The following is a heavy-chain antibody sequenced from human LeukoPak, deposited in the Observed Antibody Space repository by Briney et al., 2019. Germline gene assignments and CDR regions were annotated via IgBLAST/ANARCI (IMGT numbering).Heavy chain of an antibody. D-gene: IGHD3-22*01. J-gene: IGHJ4*02. V-gene: IGHV4-39*07. CDR3: ASQATYYYDSSGYYYDY. CDR1: GGSISSSSYY. CDR2: IYYSGST. Sequence: SETLCLTCTVSGGSISSSSYYWGWIRQPPGKGLEWIGSIYYSGSTYYNPSLKSRVTISVDTSKNQFSLKLSSVTAADTAVYYCASQATYYYDSSGYYYDYWGQGTLVTVSS.